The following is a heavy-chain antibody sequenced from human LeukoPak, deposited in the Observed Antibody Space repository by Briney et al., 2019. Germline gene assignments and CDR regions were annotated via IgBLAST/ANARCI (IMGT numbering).Heavy chain of an antibody. J-gene: IGHJ5*02. CDR1: GGSITSGTYY. V-gene: IGHV4-39*01. CDR3: VRQSQVGATDP. CDR2: IYYSGST. D-gene: IGHD1-26*01. Sequence: SETLSLTCTVSGGSITSGTYYWGWIRQPPGKGLEWIGSIYYSGSTYHNPSLKSRVTISLDTSKNQFSLTLSSVTAADTAVYYCVRQSQVGATDPWGQGTLVTVSS.